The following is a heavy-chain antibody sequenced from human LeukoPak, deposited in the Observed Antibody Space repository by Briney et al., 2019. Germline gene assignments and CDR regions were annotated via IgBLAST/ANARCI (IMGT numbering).Heavy chain of an antibody. J-gene: IGHJ6*02. CDR3: AREGSDTAMGSIYYYYYYGMDV. Sequence: PGRSLRLSCAAPGFTFGSYAMHWVRQAPGKGLEWVAVISYDGSNKYYADSVKGRFTISRDNSKNTLYLQMNSLRAEDTAVYYCAREGSDTAMGSIYYYYYYGMDVWGQGTTVTVSS. CDR2: ISYDGSNK. D-gene: IGHD5-18*01. CDR1: GFTFGSYA. V-gene: IGHV3-30-3*01.